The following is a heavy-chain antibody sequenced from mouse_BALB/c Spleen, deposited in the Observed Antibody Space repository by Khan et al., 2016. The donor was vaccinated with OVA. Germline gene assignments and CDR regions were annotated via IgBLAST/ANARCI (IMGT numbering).Heavy chain of an antibody. Sequence: EVQLQESGPGLVKPSQSLSLTCTVTAFSITSDYAWNWIRQFPGNKLDWMGFISYSGNTNYNPSLKSQISITRDTSKNQFFLQLNSVTTGDTATDYCARVYGGDYDYWGQGTTLTVSS. CDR3: ARVYGGDYDY. CDR1: AFSITSDYA. D-gene: IGHD1-1*01. CDR2: ISYSGNT. V-gene: IGHV3-2*02. J-gene: IGHJ2*01.